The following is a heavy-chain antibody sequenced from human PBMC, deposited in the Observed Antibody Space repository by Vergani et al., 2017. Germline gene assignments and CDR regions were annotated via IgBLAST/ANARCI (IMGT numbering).Heavy chain of an antibody. CDR2: IDHSGST. CDR1: GYSISSGYY. V-gene: IGHV4-38-2*01. Sequence: QVQLQESGPGLVKPSETLSLTCAVSGYSISSGYYWGWIRQPPGKGLEWIGSIDHSGSTYYNPSLKSRVTISVDTSRNHFSLKLSSVTAADTAVYYWARNGVRAEAGTGAYNWFDPWGKGTRVTVSS. D-gene: IGHD6-13*01. CDR3: ARNGVRAEAGTGAYNWFDP. J-gene: IGHJ5*02.